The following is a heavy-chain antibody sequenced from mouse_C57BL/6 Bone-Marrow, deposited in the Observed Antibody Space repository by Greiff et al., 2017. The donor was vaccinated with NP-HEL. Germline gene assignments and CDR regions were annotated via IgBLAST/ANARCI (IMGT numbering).Heavy chain of an antibody. CDR2: IDPSDSYT. D-gene: IGHD3-2*02. CDR1: GYTFTSYW. Sequence: QVQLQQPGAELVMPGASVKLSCKASGYTFTSYWMHWVKQRPGQGLEWIGEIDPSDSYTNYNQKFKGKSTLTVDKSSSTAYMQLSSLTSEDSAVYYCASLSHSSGTAYWGQGTLVTVSA. CDR3: ASLSHSSGTAY. J-gene: IGHJ3*01. V-gene: IGHV1-69*01.